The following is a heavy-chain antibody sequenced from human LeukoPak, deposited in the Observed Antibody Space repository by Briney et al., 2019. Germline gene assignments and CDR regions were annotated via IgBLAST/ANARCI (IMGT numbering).Heavy chain of an antibody. D-gene: IGHD2-2*01. CDR2: INPNSGGT. J-gene: IGHJ3*02. Sequence: ASVKVSCKASGYTFTGYYMHWVRQAPGQGLEWMGWINPNSGGTNYAQKFQGRVTMTRDTSISTAYMELSRLRSDDTAVYYCATVGSSTMKSSGWTPAFAFDIWGQGTMVTVSS. CDR1: GYTFTGYY. CDR3: ATVGSSTMKSSGWTPAFAFDI. V-gene: IGHV1-2*02.